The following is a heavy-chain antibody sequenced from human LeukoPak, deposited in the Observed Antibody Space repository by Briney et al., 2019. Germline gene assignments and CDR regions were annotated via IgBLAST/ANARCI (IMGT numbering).Heavy chain of an antibody. Sequence: GGSLRLSCAASGFTFSSYAMSWVRQAPGKGLEWVSGINGGGGNTYYADSVKGRLTISRDNSKNTLYLQMNSLRVEDTAVHYCATAPAYCGGDCYSGYLQHWGQGTLVTVSS. CDR2: INGGGGNT. V-gene: IGHV3-23*01. CDR1: GFTFSSYA. D-gene: IGHD2-21*01. CDR3: ATAPAYCGGDCYSGYLQH. J-gene: IGHJ1*01.